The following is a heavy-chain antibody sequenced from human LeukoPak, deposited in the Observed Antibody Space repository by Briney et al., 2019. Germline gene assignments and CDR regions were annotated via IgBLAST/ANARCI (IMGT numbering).Heavy chain of an antibody. J-gene: IGHJ4*02. CDR1: GYTFTGYY. CDR3: ARVGYCSGGSCYVYPFDY. V-gene: IGHV1-2*02. D-gene: IGHD2-15*01. Sequence: ASVKVSCKASGYTFTGYYMHWVRQAPGQGLEWMGWINPNSGGTNHAQKFQGRVTMTRDTSISTAYMELSRLRSDDTAVYYCARVGYCSGGSCYVYPFDYWGQGTLVTVSS. CDR2: INPNSGGT.